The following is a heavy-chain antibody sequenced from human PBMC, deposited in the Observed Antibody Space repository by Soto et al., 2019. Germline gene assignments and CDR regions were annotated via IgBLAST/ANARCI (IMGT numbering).Heavy chain of an antibody. CDR3: AKDPGSGYEGSFDP. CDR1: GFTFSSYG. Sequence: QVQLVESGGGVVQPGRSLRLSCAASGFTFSSYGMHWVRQAPGKGLEWVAVISYDGSNKYYADSVKGRFTISRDNSKNPLYLQMNSLGAEDTAVYYCAKDPGSGYEGSFDPWGQGTLVTVSS. V-gene: IGHV3-30*18. D-gene: IGHD5-12*01. J-gene: IGHJ5*02. CDR2: ISYDGSNK.